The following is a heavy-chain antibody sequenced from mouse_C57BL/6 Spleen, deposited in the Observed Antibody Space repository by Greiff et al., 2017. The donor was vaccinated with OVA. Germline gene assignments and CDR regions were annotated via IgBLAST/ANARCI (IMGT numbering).Heavy chain of an antibody. CDR3: AKERDGY. Sequence: VKLMESGPELVKPGASVKISCKASGYAFSSSWMNWVKQRPGKGLEWIGRIYPGDGDTNYNGKFKGKATLTADKSSSTAYMQLSSLTSEDSAVYFCAKERDGYWGQGTLVTVSA. J-gene: IGHJ3*02. CDR2: IYPGDGDT. V-gene: IGHV1-82*01. CDR1: GYAFSSSW.